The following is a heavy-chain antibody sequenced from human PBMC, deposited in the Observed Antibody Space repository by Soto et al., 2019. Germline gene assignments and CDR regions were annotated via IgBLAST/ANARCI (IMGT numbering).Heavy chain of an antibody. CDR2: ISSSSSYI. CDR3: ARDLSSMPHAFDI. D-gene: IGHD2-2*01. CDR1: GFTFSSYA. Sequence: GGSLRLSCAASGFTFSSYAMSWVRQAPGKGLEWVSSISSSSSYIYYADSVKGRFTISRDNAKNSLYLQMNSLRAEDTAVYYCARDLSSMPHAFDIWGQGTMVTVSS. J-gene: IGHJ3*02. V-gene: IGHV3-21*01.